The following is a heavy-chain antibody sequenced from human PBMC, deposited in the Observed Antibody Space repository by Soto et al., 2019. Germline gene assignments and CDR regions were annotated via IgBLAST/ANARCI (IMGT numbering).Heavy chain of an antibody. Sequence: QVQLQESGPGLVKPSETLSHTCTVSGGSINSYHWSWIRQPPGKGLEWIGYGHYSGTTYSNPSLKSRVTMSVDMSKNQFSLKLSSVTAADTAVYYCARTRASGWYGDNWFDPWGQGTLVTVSS. D-gene: IGHD6-19*01. CDR3: ARTRASGWYGDNWFDP. CDR2: GHYSGTT. J-gene: IGHJ5*02. V-gene: IGHV4-59*01. CDR1: GGSINSYH.